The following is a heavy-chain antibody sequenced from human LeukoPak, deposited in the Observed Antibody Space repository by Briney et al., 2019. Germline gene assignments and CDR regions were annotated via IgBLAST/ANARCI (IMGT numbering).Heavy chain of an antibody. V-gene: IGHV3-73*01. D-gene: IGHD2-15*01. CDR3: TRRDCSGGSCYLDY. Sequence: GGTLRLSCAASGFTFSGSAMHWVRQASGKGLEWVGRIRSKANSYATAYAASVKGRFTISRDDSKNTAYLQMNSLKTEDTAVYYCTRRDCSGGSCYLDYWGQGTLVTVSS. J-gene: IGHJ4*02. CDR1: GFTFSGSA. CDR2: IRSKANSYAT.